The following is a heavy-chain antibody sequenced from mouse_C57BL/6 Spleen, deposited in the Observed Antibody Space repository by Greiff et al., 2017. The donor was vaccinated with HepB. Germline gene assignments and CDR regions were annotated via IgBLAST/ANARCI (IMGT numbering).Heavy chain of an antibody. J-gene: IGHJ2*01. CDR2: IDPSDSYT. CDR1: GYTFTSYW. Sequence: QVQLKESGAELVKPGASVKLSCKASGYTFTSYWMQWVKQRPGQGLEWIGEIDPSDSYTNYNQKFKGKATLTVDTSSSTAYMQLSSLTSEDSAVYYCARSLYGSSFDYWGQGTTLTVSS. V-gene: IGHV1-50*01. D-gene: IGHD1-1*01. CDR3: ARSLYGSSFDY.